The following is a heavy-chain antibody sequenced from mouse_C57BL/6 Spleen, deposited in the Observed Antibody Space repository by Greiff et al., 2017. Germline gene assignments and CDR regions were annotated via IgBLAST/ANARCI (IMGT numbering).Heavy chain of an antibody. V-gene: IGHV2-5*01. J-gene: IGHJ4*01. Sequence: QVQLQQSGPGLVQPSQSLSITCTVSGFSLTSYGVHWVRQSPGKGLEWLGVIWRGGSTAYNAAFMSRLSITKDNSKSQVFFKMNSRQADDTAIYYCAKMDGSSPSYCAMDYWGQGTSVTVSS. CDR3: AKMDGSSPSYCAMDY. CDR1: GFSLTSYG. CDR2: IWRGGST. D-gene: IGHD1-1*01.